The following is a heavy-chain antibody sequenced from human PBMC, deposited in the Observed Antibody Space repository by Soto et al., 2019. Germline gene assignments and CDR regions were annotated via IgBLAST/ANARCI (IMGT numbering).Heavy chain of an antibody. CDR3: ARGTYYYDSSGYYGLDY. D-gene: IGHD3-22*01. J-gene: IGHJ4*02. Sequence: QVQLVQSGAEVKKPGSSVKVSCKASGGTFSSYTISWVRQAPGQGLEWMGRIIPILGIANYAQKFQGRVTINADKSTSTDYMELSSLRSEDTAVYYCARGTYYYDSSGYYGLDYWGQGTLVTVSS. CDR1: GGTFSSYT. V-gene: IGHV1-69*02. CDR2: IIPILGIA.